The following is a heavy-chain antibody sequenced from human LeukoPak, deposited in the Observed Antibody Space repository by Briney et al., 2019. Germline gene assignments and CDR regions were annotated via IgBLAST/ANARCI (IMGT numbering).Heavy chain of an antibody. Sequence: GGSLRLSCAASGFTFSSYAMSWVRQAPGKGLEWVAVIWYDGSNKYYADSVKGRFTISRDNSKNTLYLQMNSLRAEDTAVYYCARSARHYYYYYMDVWGKGTTVTVSS. CDR2: IWYDGSNK. J-gene: IGHJ6*03. V-gene: IGHV3-33*08. CDR1: GFTFSSYA. CDR3: ARSARHYYYYYMDV.